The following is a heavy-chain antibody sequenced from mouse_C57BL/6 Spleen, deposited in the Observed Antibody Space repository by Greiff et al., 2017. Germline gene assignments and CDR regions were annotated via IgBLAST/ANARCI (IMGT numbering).Heavy chain of an antibody. J-gene: IGHJ4*01. Sequence: QVQLQQPGAELVRPGSSVKLSCKASGYTFTSYWMHWVKQRPIQGLEWIGNIDPSDSETHYNQKFKDKATLTVDKSSSTSYMQLSSLTSEDSAVYYCEIYYYCSSYAMDYWGQGTSVTVSS. D-gene: IGHD1-1*01. CDR3: EIYYYCSSYAMDY. CDR1: GYTFTSYW. CDR2: IDPSDSET. V-gene: IGHV1-52*01.